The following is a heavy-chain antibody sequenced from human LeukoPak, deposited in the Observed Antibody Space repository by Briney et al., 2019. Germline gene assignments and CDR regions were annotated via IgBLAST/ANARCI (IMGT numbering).Heavy chain of an antibody. CDR2: INHSGST. D-gene: IGHD5-12*01. J-gene: IGHJ4*02. CDR1: GGSFSGYY. Sequence: SETLSLTCAVYGGSFSGYYWSWIRQPPGKGREWIGEINHSGSTNYNPSLKSRVTISVDTSKHQFSLKLSSVTAADTAAYYCARGGYSGYDYNYWGQGTLVTVSS. CDR3: ARGGYSGYDYNY. V-gene: IGHV4-34*01.